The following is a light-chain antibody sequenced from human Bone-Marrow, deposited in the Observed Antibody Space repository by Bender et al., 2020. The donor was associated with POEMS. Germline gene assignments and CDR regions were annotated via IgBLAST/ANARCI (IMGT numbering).Light chain of an antibody. Sequence: QSALTQPASVSGSPGQSITISCTGTSSDIGAYNYVSWYQQFPGKAPKLMIYAVTKRPSGVPHRFSGSKSGSTASLTISGLQSDDEAIYFCVAWDASLNGWVFGGGTKLTVL. CDR2: AVT. CDR3: VAWDASLNGWV. J-gene: IGLJ3*02. V-gene: IGLV2-14*01. CDR1: SSDIGAYNY.